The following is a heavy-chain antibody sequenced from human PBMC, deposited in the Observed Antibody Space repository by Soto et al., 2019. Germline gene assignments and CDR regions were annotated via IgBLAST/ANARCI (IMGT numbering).Heavy chain of an antibody. CDR1: GGSFSGYY. V-gene: IGHV4-34*01. Sequence: SETLSLTCAVYGGSFSGYYWSWIRQPPGKGLEWIGEINHSGSTNYNPSLKSRVTISVDTSKNQFSLKLSSVTAADTAVYYCARGSSSPESYYYYMDVWGKGTTVTVSS. D-gene: IGHD6-6*01. J-gene: IGHJ6*03. CDR2: INHSGST. CDR3: ARGSSSPESYYYYMDV.